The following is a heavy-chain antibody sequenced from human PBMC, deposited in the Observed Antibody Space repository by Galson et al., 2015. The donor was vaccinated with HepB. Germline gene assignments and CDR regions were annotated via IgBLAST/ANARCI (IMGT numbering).Heavy chain of an antibody. CDR1: GSPFTSYG. Sequence: SVPFSFPASGSPFTSYGISWVRQTPGQGLEWMGLLSAYNGHPPYAQKLQGRVTMTTDTSPSTADMELRSLRSADTAVYYGARDRGHALRLLWFGEGNDAFDIWGQGTMVTVSS. V-gene: IGHV1-18*04. J-gene: IGHJ3*02. CDR3: ARDRGHALRLLWFGEGNDAFDI. D-gene: IGHD3-10*01. CDR2: LSAYNGHP.